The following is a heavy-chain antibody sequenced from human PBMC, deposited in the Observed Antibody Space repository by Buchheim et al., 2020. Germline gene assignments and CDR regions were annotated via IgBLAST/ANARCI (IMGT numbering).Heavy chain of an antibody. D-gene: IGHD6-19*01. V-gene: IGHV4-59*01. CDR1: GGSISSYY. CDR2: IYYSGST. J-gene: IGHJ4*02. CDR3: ARAGVAAEPRTDY. Sequence: QVQLQESGPGLVKPSETLSLTCTVSGGSISSYYWSWIRQPPGKGLEWIGYIYYSGSTNYNPSLKSRVTISVDTSKNQFSLKLSSVTAADTAVYYCARAGVAAEPRTDYWGQGTL.